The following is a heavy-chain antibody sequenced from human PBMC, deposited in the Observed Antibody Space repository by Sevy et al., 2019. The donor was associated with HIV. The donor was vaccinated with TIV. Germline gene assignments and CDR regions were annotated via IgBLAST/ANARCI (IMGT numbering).Heavy chain of an antibody. CDR3: ATRLGYCSGSSCYPPEYFHH. J-gene: IGHJ1*01. D-gene: IGHD2-15*01. CDR2: IYYSGNT. V-gene: IGHV4-39*01. Sequence: SETLSLTCIVSGGSISSSSYYWGWIRQPPGKGLEWIGSIYYSGNTYYNPSLKSRVTISVDTSKKQFSLKLSSVTAAVTVVYYCATRLGYCSGSSCYPPEYFHHWGQGTLVTVSS. CDR1: GGSISSSSYY.